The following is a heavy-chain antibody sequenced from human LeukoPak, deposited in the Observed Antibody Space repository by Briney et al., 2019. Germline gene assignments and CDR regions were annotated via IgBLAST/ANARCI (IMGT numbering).Heavy chain of an antibody. Sequence: PGGSLRLSCVASGFSVSNTYMSWVRQAPGKGLEWVSVIYSGDSGVSTYYADSVKGRFTISRHNSKNTLYLQMSSLRAEDTAVYFCARSAARLRYYYAMDVWGQGTTVTVCS. CDR2: IYSGDSGVST. CDR3: ARSAARLRYYYAMDV. V-gene: IGHV3-53*04. J-gene: IGHJ6*02. CDR1: GFSVSNTY. D-gene: IGHD6-6*01.